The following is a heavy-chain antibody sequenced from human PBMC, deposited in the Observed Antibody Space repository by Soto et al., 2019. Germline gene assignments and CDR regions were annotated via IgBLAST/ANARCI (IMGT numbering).Heavy chain of an antibody. J-gene: IGHJ4*02. Sequence: QVQLVKSGAEVKKPGSSVKVSCKASGGTFSSDSFSWVRQAPGQGLEWMGGIIPMFDTPIYAQKFQDRVTITADESTSTAYMQLSSLRSGDTVVYYCARSGGLDRDFNYWGQGSLVTVSS. CDR3: ARSGGLDRDFNY. CDR1: GGTFSSDS. V-gene: IGHV1-69*12. D-gene: IGHD2-15*01. CDR2: IIPMFDTP.